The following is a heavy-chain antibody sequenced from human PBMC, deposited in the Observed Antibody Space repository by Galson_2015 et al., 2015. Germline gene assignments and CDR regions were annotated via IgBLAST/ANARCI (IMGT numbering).Heavy chain of an antibody. V-gene: IGHV3-66*02. J-gene: IGHJ4*02. Sequence: SLRLSCAASGFTVSKNYMSWVRQAPGKGLECVSVIYSGGSTYYADSVKGRFTISRDNSKNTLFLQMHSLRVEDTAVYYCARDPLGYYNSSGDYWGQGALVTVSS. CDR2: IYSGGST. D-gene: IGHD3-22*01. CDR3: ARDPLGYYNSSGDY. CDR1: GFTVSKNY.